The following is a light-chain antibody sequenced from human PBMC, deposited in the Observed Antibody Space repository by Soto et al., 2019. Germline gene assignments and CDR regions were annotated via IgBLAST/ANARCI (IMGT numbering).Light chain of an antibody. V-gene: IGKV3-20*01. CDR2: GAS. Sequence: EIVLTQSPGTLSLSPGERATLSCRASQSVSSSYLAWYQQKPGQAPRLLIYGASNRATGIPARFSGSGSGTDFTLTISSLEPEDFAVHYCQQYKNWPLFGQGTRLEIK. CDR1: QSVSSSY. CDR3: QQYKNWPL. J-gene: IGKJ5*01.